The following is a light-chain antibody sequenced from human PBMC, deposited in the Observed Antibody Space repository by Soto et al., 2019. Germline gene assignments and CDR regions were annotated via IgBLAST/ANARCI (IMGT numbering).Light chain of an antibody. CDR1: SSDVGDYNY. CDR2: EVN. Sequence: QSVLAQPPSASGSPGQSVTISCTGTSSDVGDYNYVSWYQQHPGKAPKLIIYEVNKRPSGVPDRFSGSKSGNTASLTVSGLQPEDEADYYCSSYAGSNTFLFGGGTKVTDL. V-gene: IGLV2-8*01. J-gene: IGLJ3*02. CDR3: SSYAGSNTFL.